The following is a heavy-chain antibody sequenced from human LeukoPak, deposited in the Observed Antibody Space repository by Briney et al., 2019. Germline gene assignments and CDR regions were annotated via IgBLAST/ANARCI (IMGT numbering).Heavy chain of an antibody. V-gene: IGHV3-30-3*01. Sequence: GGSLRLSCAASGFTFSSYAMHWVRQAPGKGLEWVAVISYDGSNKYYADSVKGRFTISRDNSKNTLYLQMNSLRAEDTAVYYCARALDYYGSGQNAFDIWGQGTMVTVSS. CDR1: GFTFSSYA. J-gene: IGHJ3*02. D-gene: IGHD3-10*01. CDR2: ISYDGSNK. CDR3: ARALDYYGSGQNAFDI.